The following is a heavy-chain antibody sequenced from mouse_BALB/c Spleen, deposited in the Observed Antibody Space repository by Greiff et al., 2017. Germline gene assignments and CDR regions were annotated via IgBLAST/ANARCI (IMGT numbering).Heavy chain of an antibody. V-gene: IGHV5-4*02. D-gene: IGHD1-1*01. CDR3: ARGTVVAPFYFDY. CDR1: GFTFSDYY. CDR2: ISDGGSYT. Sequence: DVKLVESGGGLVKPGGSLKLSCAASGFTFSDYYMYWVRQTPEKRLEWVATISDGGSYTYYPDSVKGRFTISRDNAKNNLYLQMSSLKSEDTAMYYCARGTVVAPFYFDYWGQGTTLTVSS. J-gene: IGHJ2*01.